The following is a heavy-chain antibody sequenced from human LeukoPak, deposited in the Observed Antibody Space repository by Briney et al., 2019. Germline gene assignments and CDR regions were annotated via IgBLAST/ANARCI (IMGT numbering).Heavy chain of an antibody. J-gene: IGHJ4*02. V-gene: IGHV3-23*01. CDR1: GFTFSTYV. CDR3: AKDRGRYYDSSGYYWGYYFDS. D-gene: IGHD3-22*01. CDR2: ISGSGGST. Sequence: GGSLRLSCAASGFTFSTYVVNWVRQAPGKGLEWVSTISGSGGSTYYADSVKGRFTISRDNSKNTLYLEMSSLRAEDTAVYYCAKDRGRYYDSSGYYWGYYFDSWGQGILVTVST.